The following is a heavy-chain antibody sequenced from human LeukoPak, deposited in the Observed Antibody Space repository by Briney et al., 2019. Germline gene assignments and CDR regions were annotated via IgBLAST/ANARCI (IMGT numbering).Heavy chain of an antibody. V-gene: IGHV3-30*02. D-gene: IGHD6-13*01. Sequence: GGSLRLSCAASGFTFSGFGMHWVRQAPGKGLEWVAFIRYDGSKKYYADSVEGRFTISRDNSKNTLYLQMNSLRAEDTAVYYCAKDFSSWNPSEIDYWGQGTLVTASS. J-gene: IGHJ4*02. CDR3: AKDFSSWNPSEIDY. CDR1: GFTFSGFG. CDR2: IRYDGSKK.